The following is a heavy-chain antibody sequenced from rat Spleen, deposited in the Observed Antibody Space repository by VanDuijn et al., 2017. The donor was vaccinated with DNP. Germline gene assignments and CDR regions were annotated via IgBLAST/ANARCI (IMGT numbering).Heavy chain of an antibody. CDR1: GFIFSNYG. CDR3: TRDGSPYYSSYMDVMDA. CDR2: MWSGGTT. V-gene: IGHV2S63*01. Sequence: EVQLVESGGGLVQPGRSMKLSCAASGFIFSNYGMAWVRQPPGKGLEWMGVMWSGGTTAYNSALKSRLSISRDTSKSQVFLKMNSLQAEDTAIYYCTRDGSPYYSSYMDVMDAWGRGASVTVSS. D-gene: IGHD1-2*01. J-gene: IGHJ4*01.